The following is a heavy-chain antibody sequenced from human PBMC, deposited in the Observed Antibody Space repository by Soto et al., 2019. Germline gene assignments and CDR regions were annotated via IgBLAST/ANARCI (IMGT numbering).Heavy chain of an antibody. Sequence: GGSLRLSCAASGFTFSSYAMSWVRQAPGKGLEWVSAISGSGGSTYYADSVKGRFTISRDNSKNTLYLQMNSLRAEDTAVYYCAKDLTGWFWIEDAFDIWGQGTMVTVSS. CDR1: GFTFSSYA. J-gene: IGHJ3*02. D-gene: IGHD1-20*01. CDR3: AKDLTGWFWIEDAFDI. CDR2: ISGSGGST. V-gene: IGHV3-23*01.